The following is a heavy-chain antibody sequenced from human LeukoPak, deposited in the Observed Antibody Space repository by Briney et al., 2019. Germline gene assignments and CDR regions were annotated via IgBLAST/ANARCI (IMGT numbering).Heavy chain of an antibody. CDR1: GGSISSYY. CDR2: IYYSGST. D-gene: IGHD2-2*01. CDR3: ARYPPVVPAAVVYYYFIVV. V-gene: IGHV4-59*01. J-gene: IGHJ6*03. Sequence: SETLSLTCTVSGGSISSYYWSWIRQPPGKGLEWIGYIYYSGSTNYNPSLKSRVTISVDTSKNPFSLKPSSVTPADTAVYYCARYPPVVPAAVVYYYFIVVWGKGTTVTVSS.